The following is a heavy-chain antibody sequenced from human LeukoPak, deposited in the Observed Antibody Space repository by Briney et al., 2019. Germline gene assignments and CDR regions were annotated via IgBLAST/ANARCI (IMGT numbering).Heavy chain of an antibody. V-gene: IGHV1-18*01. CDR1: GYTFTSYG. D-gene: IGHD3-22*01. CDR3: AREGGMIVVADGYYFDY. Sequence: ASVKVSCKASGYTFTSYGISWVRQAPGQGLEWMGWISAYNGNTNYAQKLQGRVTMTTDTSTSTAYMELRSLRSDDTAVYYCAREGGMIVVADGYYFDYWGQGILVTVSS. CDR2: ISAYNGNT. J-gene: IGHJ4*02.